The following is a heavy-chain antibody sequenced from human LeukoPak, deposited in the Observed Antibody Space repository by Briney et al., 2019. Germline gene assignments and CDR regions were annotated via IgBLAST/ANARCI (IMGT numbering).Heavy chain of an antibody. CDR2: IDPNSGGT. Sequence: ASVKVSCKTSGYTFTGYYMHWVRQAPGQRLEWMGWIDPNSGGTNYAQRFQGRVTMTRDTSISTVYMELSSLRSDDTAVYYCAKDLGSGSYQPSDYWGQGTLVTVSS. V-gene: IGHV1-2*02. J-gene: IGHJ4*02. CDR1: GYTFTGYY. CDR3: AKDLGSGSYQPSDY. D-gene: IGHD1-26*01.